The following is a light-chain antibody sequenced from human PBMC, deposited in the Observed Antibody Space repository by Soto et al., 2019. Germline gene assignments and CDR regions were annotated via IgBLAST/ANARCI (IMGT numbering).Light chain of an antibody. CDR3: SSYTSSSPLV. CDR2: DVS. Sequence: QSVLTQPASVSGSPGQSITISCTGTSSDVGGYNYVSWYQQHPGKDPKLLIYDVSNRPSGVSNRFSGSKSGNTASLTISGLQVEDEADYYCSSYTSSSPLVFGTGTKVTVL. CDR1: SSDVGGYNY. J-gene: IGLJ1*01. V-gene: IGLV2-14*01.